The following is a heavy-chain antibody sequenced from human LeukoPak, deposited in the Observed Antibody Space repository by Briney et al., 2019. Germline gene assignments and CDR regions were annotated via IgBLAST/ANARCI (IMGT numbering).Heavy chain of an antibody. D-gene: IGHD4-23*01. CDR2: IYSGGST. CDR3: ARDNYGGNWGLGY. V-gene: IGHV3-66*01. CDR1: GFTVSSNY. J-gene: IGHJ4*02. Sequence: GGSLRLSCAASGFTVSSNYMSWVRQAPGKGLEGVSVIYSGGSTYYADSVKGRFTIPRDNSKNTLYLQMNSLRAEDTAVYYCARDNYGGNWGLGYWGQGTLVTVSS.